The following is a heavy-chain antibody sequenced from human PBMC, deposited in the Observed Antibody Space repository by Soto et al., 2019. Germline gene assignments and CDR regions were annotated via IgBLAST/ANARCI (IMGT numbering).Heavy chain of an antibody. CDR2: IYYSGNT. D-gene: IGHD4-17*01. CDR3: ARHLTIGSYYYYMDV. J-gene: IGHJ6*03. CDR1: GGSISGNNYY. Sequence: SETLSLSCTVSGGSISGNNYYWGWIRQPPGKGLEWIGTIYYSGNTYYHPSLKSRVTISLDASKNQFSLKLSSVTAADTAVYYCARHLTIGSYYYYMDVWGKRTTVTVSS. V-gene: IGHV4-39*01.